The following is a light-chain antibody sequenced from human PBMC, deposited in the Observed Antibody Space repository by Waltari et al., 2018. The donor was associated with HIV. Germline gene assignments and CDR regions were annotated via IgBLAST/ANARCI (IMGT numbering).Light chain of an antibody. CDR3: SSYTSSSTFEVV. Sequence: QSALTQPASVSGSPGQSITISCTGTSSDVGGYNYVSWYQQHPGKAPKLMICDVSKRPSGVSNRFSGSKSGNTASLTISGLQAEDEADYYCSSYTSSSTFEVVCGGGTKLTVL. CDR1: SSDVGGYNY. V-gene: IGLV2-14*01. J-gene: IGLJ2*01. CDR2: DVS.